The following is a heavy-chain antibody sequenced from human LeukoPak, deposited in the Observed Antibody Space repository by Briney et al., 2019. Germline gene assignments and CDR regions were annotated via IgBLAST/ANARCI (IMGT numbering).Heavy chain of an antibody. CDR1: GFTFSTYA. CDR2: ISSNGGST. V-gene: IGHV3-64*01. J-gene: IGHJ4*02. CDR3: ARGVMSTAMVTKGFDC. D-gene: IGHD5-18*01. Sequence: GGSLRLSCAASGFTFSTYAMHWVRQAPGKGLEFVSGISSNGGSTYYATSAKGRFTISRDNSKNTLNLQMGSLRAEDMAVYCCARGVMSTAMVTKGFDCWGQGTLVTVSS.